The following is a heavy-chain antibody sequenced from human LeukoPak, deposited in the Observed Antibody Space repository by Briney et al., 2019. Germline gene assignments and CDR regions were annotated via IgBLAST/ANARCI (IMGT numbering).Heavy chain of an antibody. CDR2: INHSGST. CDR3: AGSRDGYNFLVDY. Sequence: SETLSPTCTVYGGSFSGYYWSWIRQPPGKGLGWIGEINHSGSTNYNPSLKSRVTISVDTSKNQFSLKLSSVTAADTAVYYCAGSRDGYNFLVDYWGQGTLVTVSS. J-gene: IGHJ4*02. V-gene: IGHV4-34*01. CDR1: GGSFSGYY. D-gene: IGHD5-12*01.